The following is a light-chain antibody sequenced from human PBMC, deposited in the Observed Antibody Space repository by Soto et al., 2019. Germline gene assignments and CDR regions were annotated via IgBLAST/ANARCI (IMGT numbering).Light chain of an antibody. J-gene: IGLJ2*01. V-gene: IGLV2-23*01. CDR3: CSYAGSSTLVV. CDR2: EGS. CDR1: SSDVGSYNL. Sequence: QSALTQPASVSGSPGQSITISCTGTSSDVGSYNLVSWYQQHPGKAPKLMIYEGSKRPSGVSNRFSGSKSGNTASLTISGLKADDEADYCCCSYAGSSTLVVFGGGTKLTVL.